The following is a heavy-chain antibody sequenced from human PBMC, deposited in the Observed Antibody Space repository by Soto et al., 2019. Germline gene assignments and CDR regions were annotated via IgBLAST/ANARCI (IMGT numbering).Heavy chain of an antibody. Sequence: QVQLVQSGAEVKKPGSSVKVSCKASGGTFSRYSITWVRQAPGHGLEWIGRISPIFGIASYAQKFQGRVTITADESTSNAYMELSSLRSDDTAVYYCAREDRDRETGLVPAAIDGMDVWGQGTTVTVSS. CDR1: GGTFSRYS. V-gene: IGHV1-69*08. CDR2: ISPIFGIA. CDR3: AREDRDRETGLVPAAIDGMDV. D-gene: IGHD2-2*01. J-gene: IGHJ6*02.